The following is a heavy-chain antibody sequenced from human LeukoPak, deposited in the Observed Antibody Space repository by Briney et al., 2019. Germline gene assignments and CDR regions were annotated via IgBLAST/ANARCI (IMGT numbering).Heavy chain of an antibody. Sequence: PGGSLRLSCAASGFTLSSYAMHWVRQAPGKGLEWVAVISYDGSNKYYADSVKGRFTISRDNSKNTLYLQMNSLRAEDTAVYYCARGYSFDYWGQATLVTVSS. CDR3: ARGYSFDY. D-gene: IGHD1-26*01. V-gene: IGHV3-30*04. CDR1: GFTLSSYA. J-gene: IGHJ4*02. CDR2: ISYDGSNK.